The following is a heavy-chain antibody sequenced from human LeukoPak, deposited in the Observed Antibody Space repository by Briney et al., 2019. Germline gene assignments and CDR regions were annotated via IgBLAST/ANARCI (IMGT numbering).Heavy chain of an antibody. V-gene: IGHV4-34*01. Sequence: PSETLSLTCAVYIDSFSNYHWNWIRQTPAKGMEWIGEVNESGGTNISPSLRSRVTISVDTSKNQFSLKLSSVTAADTAVYYCARLKYYYDSSGYSLWYFDYWGQGTLVTVSS. J-gene: IGHJ4*02. D-gene: IGHD3-22*01. CDR1: IDSFSNYH. CDR2: VNESGGT. CDR3: ARLKYYYDSSGYSLWYFDY.